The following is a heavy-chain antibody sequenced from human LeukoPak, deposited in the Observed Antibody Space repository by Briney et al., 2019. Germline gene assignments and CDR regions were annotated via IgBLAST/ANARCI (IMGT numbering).Heavy chain of an antibody. Sequence: ASVKVSCKASGYTFTGYYMHWVRQAPGQGLEWMGWINPNSGGTNYAQKFQGRVTMTRDTSISTAYMELSRLRSEDTAVYYCARGGPFDSSGYYYFTDWYFDLWGRGTLVTVSS. D-gene: IGHD3-22*01. J-gene: IGHJ2*01. CDR1: GYTFTGYY. V-gene: IGHV1-2*02. CDR3: ARGGPFDSSGYYYFTDWYFDL. CDR2: INPNSGGT.